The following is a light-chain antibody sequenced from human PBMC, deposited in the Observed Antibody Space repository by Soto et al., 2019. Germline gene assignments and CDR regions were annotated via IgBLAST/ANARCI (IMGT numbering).Light chain of an antibody. CDR3: CPYAGSYPWV. CDR2: DVN. Sequence: QSALTQPRSVSGSPGQSVTISCTGTSSDVGNYNYVSWYQQHPGKAPKLMIYDVNNRPSGVPDRFSGSKSGNTASLTISGLQAEDESDYCCCPYAGSYPWVFGGGTKLAVL. J-gene: IGLJ3*02. V-gene: IGLV2-11*01. CDR1: SSDVGNYNY.